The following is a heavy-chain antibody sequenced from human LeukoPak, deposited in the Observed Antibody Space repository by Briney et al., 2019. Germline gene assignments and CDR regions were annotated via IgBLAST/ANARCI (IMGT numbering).Heavy chain of an antibody. V-gene: IGHV3-74*01. D-gene: IGHD3/OR15-3a*01. CDR3: AKVDGTYY. J-gene: IGHJ4*02. Sequence: GGSLRLSCAASGFPFSNHWMHWVRQVPGKGLVWVSRIDGGGSSTSYADSVKGRFSISRDDGKSTLYLQMNSLRVEDTAVYYCAKVDGTYYWGQGTLVTVSS. CDR1: GFPFSNHW. CDR2: IDGGGSST.